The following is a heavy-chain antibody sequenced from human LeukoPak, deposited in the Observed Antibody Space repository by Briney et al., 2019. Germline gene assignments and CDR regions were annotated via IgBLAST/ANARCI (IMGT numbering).Heavy chain of an antibody. D-gene: IGHD3-3*01. V-gene: IGHV1-18*01. Sequence: ASVKVSCKASGYTFTSYGISWVRQAPGQGLEWMGWISAYNGNTNYAQKLQGRVTMTTDTSTSTAYMELRSLRSDDTAVYYCARGHSGGFGVAGKVGFDPWGQGTLVTVSS. CDR1: GYTFTSYG. CDR2: ISAYNGNT. J-gene: IGHJ5*02. CDR3: ARGHSGGFGVAGKVGFDP.